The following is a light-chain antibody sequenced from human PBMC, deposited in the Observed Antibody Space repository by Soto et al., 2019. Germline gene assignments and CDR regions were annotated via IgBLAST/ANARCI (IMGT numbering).Light chain of an antibody. CDR3: QQYGSSRT. Sequence: EIVLTQSPGTLSLSPGEKATPSCRASQSVSSSLAWYQQKPGQAPRLLIYGASSRATGIPDRFSGSGSGTDFTLTISRLEPEDFAVYYCQQYGSSRTFGQGTKV. V-gene: IGKV3-20*01. CDR1: QSVSSS. CDR2: GAS. J-gene: IGKJ1*01.